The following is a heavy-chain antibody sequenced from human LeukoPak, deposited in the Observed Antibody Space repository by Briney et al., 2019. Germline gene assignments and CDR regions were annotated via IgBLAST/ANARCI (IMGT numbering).Heavy chain of an antibody. J-gene: IGHJ6*02. CDR1: GGSISSGSHY. CDR3: ARDAKLGIDYYYYGMDV. V-gene: IGHV4-61*02. CDR2: IYTSGST. D-gene: IGHD7-27*01. Sequence: PSQTLSLTCTVSGGSISSGSHYWSWIRQPAGKGLEWIGRIYTSGSTNYNPSLKSRVTISVDTSKNQFSLKLSSVTAADTAVYYCARDAKLGIDYYYYGMDVWGQGTTVTVSS.